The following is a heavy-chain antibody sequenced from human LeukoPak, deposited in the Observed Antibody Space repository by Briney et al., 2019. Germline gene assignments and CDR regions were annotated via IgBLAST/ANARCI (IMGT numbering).Heavy chain of an antibody. Sequence: GGSLRLSCTASGFTLGDYAMSWFRQAPGEGLERVGFIRSKAYGGTTEYAASVTGRFTISRDDYNIIAYLQMNSLKTEDTAVYYCTREFYYGSGSSDYWGQGTLVIVSS. CDR1: GFTLGDYA. CDR3: TREFYYGSGSSDY. J-gene: IGHJ4*02. CDR2: IRSKAYGGTT. V-gene: IGHV3-49*03. D-gene: IGHD3-10*01.